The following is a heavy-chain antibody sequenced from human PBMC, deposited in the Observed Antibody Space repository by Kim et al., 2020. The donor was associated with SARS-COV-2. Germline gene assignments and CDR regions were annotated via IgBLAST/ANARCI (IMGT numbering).Heavy chain of an antibody. D-gene: IGHD6-13*01. V-gene: IGHV1-3*01. CDR3: ARGLSSSNLGNWFDP. CDR1: GYTFTNIA. Sequence: ASVKVSCKASGYTFTNIALHWVRQAHGQRPEWMGWLNAANGNTRYSQDFQGRVTITRDTSASTAYMELSSLTSEDTAIYYCARGLSSSNLGNWFDPWGQGTLVIVSS. CDR2: LNAANGNT. J-gene: IGHJ5*02.